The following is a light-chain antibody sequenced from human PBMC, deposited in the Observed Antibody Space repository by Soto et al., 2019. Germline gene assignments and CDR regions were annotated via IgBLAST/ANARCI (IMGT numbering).Light chain of an antibody. CDR1: RSIGDW. Sequence: DIQMTQSPSTLSASVGDRVTITCRASRSIGDWLAWYQQKPGKAPKLMIYDASTMISGVTSRFSGSGYGTEFTLTISSLQTDDFATYYCQLYNSHYPATFGQGTVVEI. V-gene: IGKV1-5*01. CDR2: DAS. J-gene: IGKJ1*01. CDR3: QLYNSHYPAT.